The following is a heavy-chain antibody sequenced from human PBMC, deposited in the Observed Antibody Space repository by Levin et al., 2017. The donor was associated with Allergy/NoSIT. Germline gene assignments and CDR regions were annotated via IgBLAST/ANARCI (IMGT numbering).Heavy chain of an antibody. J-gene: IGHJ6*02. CDR2: ISSSGSTI. CDR3: ASPYCSGGSCYSFYDYGMDV. CDR1: GFTFSDYY. D-gene: IGHD2-15*01. Sequence: GGSLRLSCAASGFTFSDYYMSWIRQAPGKGLEWVSYISSSGSTIYYADSVKGRFTISRDNAKNSLYLQMNSLRAEDTAVYYCASPYCSGGSCYSFYDYGMDVWGQGTTVTVSS. V-gene: IGHV3-11*01.